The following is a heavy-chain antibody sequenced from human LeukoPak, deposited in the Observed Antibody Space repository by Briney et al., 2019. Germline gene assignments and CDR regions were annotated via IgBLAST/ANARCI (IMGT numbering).Heavy chain of an antibody. CDR2: ISAYNGNT. CDR1: GYSFTDYY. Sequence: EASVKVSCKTSGYSFTDYYMHWVRQAPGQGLEWMGWISAYNGNTNYAQKLQGRVTMTTDTSTSTAYMELRSLRSDDTAVYYCARSGLYSSSDYWGQGTLVTVSS. CDR3: ARSGLYSSSDY. D-gene: IGHD6-13*01. J-gene: IGHJ4*02. V-gene: IGHV1-18*01.